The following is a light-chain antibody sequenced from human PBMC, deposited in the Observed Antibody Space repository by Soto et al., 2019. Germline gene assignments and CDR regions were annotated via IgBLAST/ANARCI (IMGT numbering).Light chain of an antibody. Sequence: EIVLTQSPGTLSLSPGERATLSCRASQSVSSSYLAWYQQRPGRTPRLLIYGASTRATGVPARFSGGGSGTDFTLTVTSLQSEDFGIYYCQQYTDWPTTFGQGTKVDIK. V-gene: IGKV3-15*01. CDR2: GAS. CDR1: QSVSSSY. J-gene: IGKJ1*01. CDR3: QQYTDWPTT.